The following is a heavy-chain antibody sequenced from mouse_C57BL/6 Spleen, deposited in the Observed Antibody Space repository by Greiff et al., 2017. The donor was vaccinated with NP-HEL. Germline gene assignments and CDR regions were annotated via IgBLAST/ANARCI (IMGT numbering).Heavy chain of an antibody. Sequence: QVHVKQPGAELVMPGASVKLSCKASGYTFTSYWMHWVKQRPGQGLEWIGEIDPSDSYTNYNQKFKGKSTLAVDKSSSTAYMQLSSLTSEDSAVYYCARVIYYYGSRLYYFDYWGQGTTLTVSS. D-gene: IGHD1-1*01. CDR1: GYTFTSYW. CDR2: IDPSDSYT. V-gene: IGHV1-69*01. CDR3: ARVIYYYGSRLYYFDY. J-gene: IGHJ2*01.